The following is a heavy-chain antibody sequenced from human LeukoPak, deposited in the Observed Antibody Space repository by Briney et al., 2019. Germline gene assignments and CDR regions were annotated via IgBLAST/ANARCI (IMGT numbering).Heavy chain of an antibody. CDR1: GFTFSSYG. CDR3: ARGPEWFGEITG. D-gene: IGHD3-10*01. Sequence: GGSLRLSCAASGFTFSSYGMHWVRQAPGKGLEWVANIRQDGSEKYYVDSVKGRFTISRDNAKNSLYLQMNSLRAEDTAVYYCARGPEWFGEITGWGQGTLVTVSS. V-gene: IGHV3-7*01. CDR2: IRQDGSEK. J-gene: IGHJ4*02.